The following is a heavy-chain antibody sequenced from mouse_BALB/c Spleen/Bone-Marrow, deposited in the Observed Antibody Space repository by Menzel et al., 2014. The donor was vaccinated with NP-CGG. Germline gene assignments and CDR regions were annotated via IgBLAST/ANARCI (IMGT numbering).Heavy chain of an antibody. J-gene: IGHJ2*01. CDR2: IYPGDGDT. Sequence: VKLMESGAELVRPGSSVKISCKASGYAFSAYWMNWVKQRPGQGLEWIGQIYPGDGDTNYNGNFKSKATLTADKSSNTAYMQLSSLSTEDSAVYVCTRSTAAFDYWGQGTTLTVSS. CDR3: TRSTAAFDY. V-gene: IGHV1-80*01. CDR1: GYAFSAYW. D-gene: IGHD1-2*01.